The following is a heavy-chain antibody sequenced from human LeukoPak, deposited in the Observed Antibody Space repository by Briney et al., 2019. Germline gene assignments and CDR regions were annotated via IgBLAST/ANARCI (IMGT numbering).Heavy chain of an antibody. D-gene: IGHD4-17*01. V-gene: IGHV4-39*07. Sequence: SETLSLTCTVSSGSIGSSSNYWGWIRQAPGKGLEWIGNVYYSGSTFYNPSLKSRVTISVDTSKNQFSLKLSSVTAADTAVYYCARYGDYDIRYFDYWGQGTLVTVSS. J-gene: IGHJ4*02. CDR1: SGSIGSSSNY. CDR3: ARYGDYDIRYFDY. CDR2: VYYSGST.